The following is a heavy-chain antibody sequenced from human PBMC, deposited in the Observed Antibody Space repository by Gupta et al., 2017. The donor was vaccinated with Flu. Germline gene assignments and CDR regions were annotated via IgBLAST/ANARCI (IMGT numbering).Heavy chain of an antibody. CDR1: TFDDYA. V-gene: IGHV3-9*01. J-gene: IGHJ4*02. Sequence: TFDDYAMHWVRQAPGKGLEWVSGISWNSGSIGYADSVKGRFTISRDNAKNSLYLQMNSLRAEDTALYYCAKFGIAVSWGQGTLVTVSS. CDR3: AKFGIAVS. D-gene: IGHD6-19*01. CDR2: ISWNSGSI.